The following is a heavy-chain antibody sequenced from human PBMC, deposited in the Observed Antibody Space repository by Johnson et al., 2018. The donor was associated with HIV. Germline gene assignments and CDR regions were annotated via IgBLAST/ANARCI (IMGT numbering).Heavy chain of an antibody. D-gene: IGHD7-27*01. CDR2: ISGSGGST. Sequence: VQLMESGGGLVQPGKSLKVACAASGFTFSSYAMSWVRQAPGKGLEWVSAISGSGGSTYYADSVKGRFTISRDNSKNTLYLQMNSLRAEDTAVYYCAKAVTGEGAFDIWGQGTMVTVSS. V-gene: IGHV3-23*01. J-gene: IGHJ3*02. CDR3: AKAVTGEGAFDI. CDR1: GFTFSSYA.